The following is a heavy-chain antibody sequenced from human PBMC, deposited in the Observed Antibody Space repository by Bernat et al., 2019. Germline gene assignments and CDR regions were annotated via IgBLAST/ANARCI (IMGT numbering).Heavy chain of an antibody. D-gene: IGHD3-3*01. Sequence: EVQLVESGGGLVQPGGSLRLSCAASGFTVSDNYMSWVRQAPGKGLEWVSVIYSGGSTYYADAVKGRFTISRDNSKKTIFLQMNSLRAEDTAVYYCAGSPRFLEWRPDHWGQGTLVTVSS. V-gene: IGHV3-66*01. CDR1: GFTVSDNY. CDR3: AGSPRFLEWRPDH. CDR2: IYSGGST. J-gene: IGHJ4*02.